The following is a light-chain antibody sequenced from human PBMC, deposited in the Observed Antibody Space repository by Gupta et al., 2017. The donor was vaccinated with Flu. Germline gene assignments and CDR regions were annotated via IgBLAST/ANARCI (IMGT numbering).Light chain of an antibody. Sequence: EIVMTQSPATLSVPPGDTVTVSCRASQSVSSNLAWYQQKPGQGPRLLMYGASTRATGIPVRFSGSGSGTEFTLTISSLLSEDFAVYYCLQYNGGPPWTFGQGTKVEIK. CDR2: GAS. V-gene: IGKV3-15*01. CDR3: LQYNGGPPWT. CDR1: QSVSSN. J-gene: IGKJ1*01.